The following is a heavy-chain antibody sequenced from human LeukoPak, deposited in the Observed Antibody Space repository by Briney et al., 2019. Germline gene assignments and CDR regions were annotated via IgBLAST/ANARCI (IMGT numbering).Heavy chain of an antibody. CDR3: ARDRSSGWYLTPGFDP. J-gene: IGHJ5*02. CDR2: IKQDGSEK. CDR1: GFTFSEAW. Sequence: GGSLRLSCAASGFTFSEAWMSWVRQAPGKGLEWVASIKQDGSEKYYVDSVKGRFTISRDNAKNSLYLQINSLRAEDTAVYYCARDRSSGWYLTPGFDPWGQGTLVTVSS. D-gene: IGHD6-19*01. V-gene: IGHV3-7*04.